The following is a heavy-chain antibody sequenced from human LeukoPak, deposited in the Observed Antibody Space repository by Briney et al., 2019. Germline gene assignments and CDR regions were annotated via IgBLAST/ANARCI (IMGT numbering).Heavy chain of an antibody. Sequence: SETLSLTCTISGGSISSGDYYWSWIRQPPGKGLEWSGYIYYSGSTYYNPSLKSRVTISVDTSKNQFSLKLSSVTAADTAVYYCAREVTIFGVVLVGGKDMDVWGKGTTVTVSS. D-gene: IGHD3-3*01. CDR3: AREVTIFGVVLVGGKDMDV. V-gene: IGHV4-30-4*08. CDR1: GGSISSGDYY. J-gene: IGHJ6*03. CDR2: IYYSGST.